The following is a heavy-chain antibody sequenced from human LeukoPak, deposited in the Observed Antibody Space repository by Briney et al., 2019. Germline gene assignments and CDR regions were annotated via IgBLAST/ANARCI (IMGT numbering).Heavy chain of an antibody. Sequence: GGSLRLSCAASGFTFSTYAMSWVRQAPGKGLEWVSAISGSGGSTYYADSVKGRFTISRDNSKNTLYLQMNSLRAEDTAVYYCATCVGERFLEWFNSWGQGTLVTVSS. D-gene: IGHD3-3*01. J-gene: IGHJ5*01. V-gene: IGHV3-23*01. CDR3: ATCVGERFLEWFNS. CDR2: ISGSGGST. CDR1: GFTFSTYA.